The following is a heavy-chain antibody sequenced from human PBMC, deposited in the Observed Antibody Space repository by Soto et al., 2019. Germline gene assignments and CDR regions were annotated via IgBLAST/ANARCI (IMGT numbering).Heavy chain of an antibody. J-gene: IGHJ4*02. CDR3: AKDGEYCSGGSCYGVAY. CDR1: GFTFSSYA. Sequence: EVQLLESGGGLVQPGGSLRLSCAASGFTFSSYAMSWVRQAPGKGLEWVSAISGSGGSTYYADSVKGRFTISRDNSKNTLYLQMNSLRAEDTAVYYCAKDGEYCSGGSCYGVAYWGQGTLVTVSS. D-gene: IGHD2-15*01. V-gene: IGHV3-23*01. CDR2: ISGSGGST.